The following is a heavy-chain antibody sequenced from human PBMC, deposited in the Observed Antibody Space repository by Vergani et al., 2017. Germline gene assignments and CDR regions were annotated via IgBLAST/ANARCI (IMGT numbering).Heavy chain of an antibody. J-gene: IGHJ4*02. CDR2: ISYDGSNK. V-gene: IGHV3-30-3*01. CDR1: GFTFSSYA. Sequence: QVQLVESGGGLVKPGGSLRLSCAASGFTFSSYAMHWVRQAPGKGLEWVAVISYDGSNKYYADSVKGRFTISRDNSKNTLYLQMNSLRAEDTAVYYCARDGYSSGWYTDDYWGQGTLVTVSS. D-gene: IGHD6-19*01. CDR3: ARDGYSSGWYTDDY.